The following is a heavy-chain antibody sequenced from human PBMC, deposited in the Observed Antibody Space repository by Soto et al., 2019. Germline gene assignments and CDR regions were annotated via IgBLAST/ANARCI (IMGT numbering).Heavy chain of an antibody. CDR1: GGSISSRSYY. CDR2: IYYSGST. J-gene: IGHJ6*02. Sequence: PSETLSLTCTVSGGSISSRSYYWGWIRQPPGKGLEWIGSIYYSGSTFYNPSLKSRVTISVDTSKNQFSLKLSSVTAADTAVFYCASQASPYYCYGMDVWGQGTTVTVSS. CDR3: ASQASPYYCYGMDV. V-gene: IGHV4-39*01.